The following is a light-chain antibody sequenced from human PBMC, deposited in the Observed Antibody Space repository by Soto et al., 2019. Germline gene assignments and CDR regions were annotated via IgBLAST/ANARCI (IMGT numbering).Light chain of an antibody. J-gene: IGKJ1*01. Sequence: DIQMTQSPSSLSASVGDRVTITCRASQSITNYLNWYQQKPGKAPKLLIYAASSLQSGVPSRFSGSESGTDFTLSISRLQPEDFATYYCQQSDSTPWTFGQGTKVEIK. CDR3: QQSDSTPWT. CDR2: AAS. CDR1: QSITNY. V-gene: IGKV1-39*01.